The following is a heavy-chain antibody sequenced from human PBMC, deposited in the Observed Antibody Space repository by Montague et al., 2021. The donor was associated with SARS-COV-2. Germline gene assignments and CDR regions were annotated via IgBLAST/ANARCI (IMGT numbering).Heavy chain of an antibody. CDR2: TNYRSKWTS. Sequence: CAISGDSVWSNTAAWNWIRQSPSGGLEWLGRTNYRSKWTSDYATSVEGRISIDPDTSKNQFFLHLRTVTPEDTGVYYCVRDTGSAQAGFDAWGQGTLVTVSS. D-gene: IGHD4-17*01. V-gene: IGHV6-1*01. CDR1: GDSVWSNTAA. J-gene: IGHJ4*02. CDR3: VRDTGSAQAGFDA.